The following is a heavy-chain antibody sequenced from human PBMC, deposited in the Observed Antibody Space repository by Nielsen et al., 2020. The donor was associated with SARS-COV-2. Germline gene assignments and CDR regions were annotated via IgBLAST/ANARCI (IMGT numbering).Heavy chain of an antibody. D-gene: IGHD3-3*01. Sequence: ASVKVSCKTSGYTFNNHGISWVRQAPGQGPEWMGWISAYNGNTNYTQKLQGRVTMTTDTSTSTAYMELRSLTSDDTAIYYCARDFGSYGMDVWGQGTTVTVSS. J-gene: IGHJ6*02. V-gene: IGHV1-18*01. CDR1: GYTFNNHG. CDR3: ARDFGSYGMDV. CDR2: ISAYNGNT.